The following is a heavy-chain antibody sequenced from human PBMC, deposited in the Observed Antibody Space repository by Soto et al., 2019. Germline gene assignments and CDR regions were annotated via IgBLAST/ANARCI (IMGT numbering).Heavy chain of an antibody. CDR2: INPNNGAA. CDR3: ARGEQWRSSDY. CDR1: GYSFTGNS. J-gene: IGHJ4*02. V-gene: IGHV1-2*02. Sequence: ASVKVSCKASGYSFTGNSMHWVRQATGQGLEWMGWINPNNGAANYAQKFQGRVTMTRDTSISTAYMDLNSLRSEDTAVYYCARGEQWRSSDYWGQGPLVTVSS. D-gene: IGHD6-19*01.